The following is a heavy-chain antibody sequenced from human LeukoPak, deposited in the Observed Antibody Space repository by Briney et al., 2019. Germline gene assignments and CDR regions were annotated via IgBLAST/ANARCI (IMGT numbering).Heavy chain of an antibody. J-gene: IGHJ4*02. Sequence: PSQTLSLTCTVSGGSLSSGGYYWSWIRQPPGKGLEWIGYIYHSGSTYYNPSLKSRVTIPVDTSKNQFSLKLSSVTAADTALYYCARVIDVAAAGYFDSWGQGTQVTVSS. CDR1: GGSLSSGGYY. D-gene: IGHD6-13*01. CDR2: IYHSGST. CDR3: ARVIDVAAAGYFDS. V-gene: IGHV4-30-2*01.